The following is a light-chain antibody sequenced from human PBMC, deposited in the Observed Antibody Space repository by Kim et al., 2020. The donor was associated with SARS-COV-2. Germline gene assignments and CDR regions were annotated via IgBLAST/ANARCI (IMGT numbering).Light chain of an antibody. CDR3: QQYNNWPRET. Sequence: SPGERATLPCRASQSVSRNLAWYQQKPGQAPRLLIYGASTRATGIPAWFSGSGYGTEFTLTISSLQSEDFAVYYCQQYNNWPRETFGQGTKVDIK. J-gene: IGKJ1*01. CDR2: GAS. V-gene: IGKV3-15*01. CDR1: QSVSRN.